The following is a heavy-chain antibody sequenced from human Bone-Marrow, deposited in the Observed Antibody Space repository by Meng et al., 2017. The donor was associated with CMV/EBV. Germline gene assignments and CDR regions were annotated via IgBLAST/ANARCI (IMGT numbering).Heavy chain of an antibody. J-gene: IGHJ6*02. CDR1: GFTFSSYD. Sequence: GGSLRLSCAASGFTFSSYDMHWVRQATGKGLEWVSAIGTAGDTYYPGSVKGRFTISRENAKNSLYLQMNSLRAGDTAVYYCARAYYDFWSGYFPSYYYGMDVWGQGTTVTVSS. V-gene: IGHV3-13*01. D-gene: IGHD3-3*01. CDR3: ARAYYDFWSGYFPSYYYGMDV. CDR2: IGTAGDT.